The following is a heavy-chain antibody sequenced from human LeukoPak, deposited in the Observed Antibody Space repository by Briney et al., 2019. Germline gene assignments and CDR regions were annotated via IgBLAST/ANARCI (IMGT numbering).Heavy chain of an antibody. D-gene: IGHD2-21*02. Sequence: PSETLSLTCTVSGASISTHTYYWGWIRQPPGKGLEWIGSIYYNGNTYYNPSLKSRVTISVDTSNNQFSLKLRSVTAADTAVYYCARSYCAGDCYTEYFQHWGQGTLVTVCS. CDR1: GASISTHTYY. V-gene: IGHV4-39*01. CDR3: ARSYCAGDCYTEYFQH. CDR2: IYYNGNT. J-gene: IGHJ1*01.